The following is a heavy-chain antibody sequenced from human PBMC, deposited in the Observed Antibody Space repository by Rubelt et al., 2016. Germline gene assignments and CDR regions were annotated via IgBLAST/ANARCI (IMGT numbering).Heavy chain of an antibody. CDR1: GGTFSSYA. CDR3: ARDPNFLDV. CDR2: IIPIFGTA. V-gene: IGHV1-69*06. Sequence: QVQLVQSGAEVKKPGSSVKVSCKDSGGTFSSYAISWVRKAPGQGLEWMGGIIPIFGTANYAQKFTGRVTITADKSTSTAYMELSSLRAEDTAVYYCARDPNFLDVWGKGTTVTVSS. J-gene: IGHJ6*04. D-gene: IGHD2/OR15-2a*01.